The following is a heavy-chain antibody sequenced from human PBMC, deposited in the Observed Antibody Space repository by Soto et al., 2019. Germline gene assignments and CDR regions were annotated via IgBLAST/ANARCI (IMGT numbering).Heavy chain of an antibody. V-gene: IGHV3-30-3*01. CDR3: ARDIVEPDAGYYGMDV. CDR2: ISYDGSNK. Sequence: GGSLRLSCAASGFTFSSYAMHWVRQAPGKGLEWVAVISYDGSNKYYADSVKGRFTISRDNSKNTLYLQMNSLRAEDTAVYYCARDIVEPDAGYYGMDVWGQGTTVTVSS. J-gene: IGHJ6*02. D-gene: IGHD1-26*01. CDR1: GFTFSSYA.